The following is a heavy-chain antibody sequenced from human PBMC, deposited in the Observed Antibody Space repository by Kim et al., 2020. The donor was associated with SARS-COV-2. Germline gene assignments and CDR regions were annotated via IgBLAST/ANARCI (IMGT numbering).Heavy chain of an antibody. V-gene: IGHV3-21*01. Sequence: GGSLRLSCAASGFTFSSYSMNWVRQAPGKGLEWVSSISSSSSYIYYADSVKGRFTISRDNAKNSLYLQMNSLRAEDTAVYYCASILTKEYWYFDLWGRGTLVTVSS. CDR1: GFTFSSYS. CDR2: ISSSSSYI. D-gene: IGHD2-8*01. CDR3: ASILTKEYWYFDL. J-gene: IGHJ2*01.